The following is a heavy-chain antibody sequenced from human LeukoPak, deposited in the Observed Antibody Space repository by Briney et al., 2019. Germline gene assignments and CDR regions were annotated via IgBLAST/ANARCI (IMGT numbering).Heavy chain of an antibody. CDR2: TYYRSKWSN. CDR3: ARDSARGYGSGSRVDY. CDR1: GDSFSSTSAA. J-gene: IGHJ4*02. Sequence: SQTLSLTCAISGDSFSSTSAAWNWIRQSPSGGLEWLGRTYYRSKWSNDYAISVRSRITINRDTSKNQFALQLNSVTPEDTAVYFCARDSARGYGSGSRVDYWGQGTLVTVSS. V-gene: IGHV6-1*01. D-gene: IGHD3-10*01.